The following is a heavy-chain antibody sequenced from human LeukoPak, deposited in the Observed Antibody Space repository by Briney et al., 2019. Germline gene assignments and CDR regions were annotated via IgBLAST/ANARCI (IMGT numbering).Heavy chain of an antibody. CDR2: INHSGST. Sequence: SETLSLTCAVYGGSFSGYYWSWIRQPPGKGLEWIGEINHSGSTNYNPSLKSRVTISVDTSKNQFSLKLSSVTAADTAVYYCARHHILTGYYVFDYWGQGTLVTVSS. D-gene: IGHD3-9*01. CDR3: ARHHILTGYYVFDY. CDR1: GGSFSGYY. V-gene: IGHV4-34*01. J-gene: IGHJ4*02.